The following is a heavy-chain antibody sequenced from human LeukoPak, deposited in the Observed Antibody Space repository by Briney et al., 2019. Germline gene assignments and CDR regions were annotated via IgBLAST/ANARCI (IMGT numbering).Heavy chain of an antibody. Sequence: ASVKVSCKASGYTFTSYDINWVRQATGQGLEWMGWMNPNSGNTGYAQKFQGRVTMTRNTSISTAYMELSSLRSEDTAVYYCGRGVGYCSGGSCYYTTVYNWFDPWGQGTLVTVSS. V-gene: IGHV1-8*01. CDR1: GYTFTSYD. D-gene: IGHD2-15*01. CDR2: MNPNSGNT. CDR3: GRGVGYCSGGSCYYTTVYNWFDP. J-gene: IGHJ5*02.